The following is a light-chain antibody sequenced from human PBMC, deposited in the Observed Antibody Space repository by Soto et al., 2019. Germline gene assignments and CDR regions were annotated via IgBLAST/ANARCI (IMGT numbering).Light chain of an antibody. CDR2: RNN. V-gene: IGLV1-47*01. CDR3: AAWDDSLSGVV. J-gene: IGLJ2*01. Sequence: QCVLTQPHSASGTPGQRVTISCSGSSSNIGRSYVFWYKQLPGTAPRLLIYRNNQRPSGVPDRFAGSKSGTGASLAISGLRSDDEAVYYCAAWDDSLSGVVFGGGTKLTVL. CDR1: SSNIGRSY.